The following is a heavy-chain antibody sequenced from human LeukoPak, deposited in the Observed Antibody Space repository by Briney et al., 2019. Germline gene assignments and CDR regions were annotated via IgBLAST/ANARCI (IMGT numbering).Heavy chain of an antibody. D-gene: IGHD3-16*01. V-gene: IGHV3-7*01. CDR1: GFTFSSSW. CDR3: ARNWAHLDF. Sequence: PGESLRLSCAASGFTFSSSWMNWVRQAPGKGLEWVANINEHGSEIYYVDSVKGRFTIARDNAKSSLSLQMNSLRVEDTAVYDCARNWAHLDFWGQGTLVTVSS. J-gene: IGHJ4*02. CDR2: INEHGSEI.